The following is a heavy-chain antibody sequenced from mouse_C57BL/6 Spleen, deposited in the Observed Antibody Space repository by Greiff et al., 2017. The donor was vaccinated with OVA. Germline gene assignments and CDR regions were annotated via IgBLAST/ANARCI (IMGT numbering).Heavy chain of an antibody. Sequence: VQLLPSGGGFVQPGASMKLSCVASGFTFSNYWMHCVRPSPEQGLEWVAQIRLKSDNYATHYAVSVTGRFTISRDDSKSSGYLQMNNLRAEDTGIYYCTECNWDYFDYWGQGTTLTVSS. V-gene: IGHV6-3*01. CDR1: GFTFSNYW. CDR2: IRLKSDNYAT. CDR3: TECNWDYFDY. D-gene: IGHD4-1*01. J-gene: IGHJ2*01.